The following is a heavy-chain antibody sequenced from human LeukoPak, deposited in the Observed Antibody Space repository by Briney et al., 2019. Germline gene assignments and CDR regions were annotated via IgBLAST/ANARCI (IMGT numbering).Heavy chain of an antibody. D-gene: IGHD3-10*01. CDR1: GGSISSYY. CDR2: IYYSGST. CDR3: VRYVGRPGVHWFDP. J-gene: IGHJ5*02. V-gene: IGHV4-59*01. Sequence: SETLSLTCTVSGGSISSYYWSWIRQPPGKGLEWIGYIYYSGSTNYNPSLKSRVTISVDTSKNQFSLKLSSVTAADTAVYYCVRYVGRPGVHWFDPWGQGTLVTVSS.